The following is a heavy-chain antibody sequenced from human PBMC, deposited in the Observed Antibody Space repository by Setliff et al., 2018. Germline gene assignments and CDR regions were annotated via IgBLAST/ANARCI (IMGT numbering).Heavy chain of an antibody. CDR1: GGTFTYYY. CDR3: ARGRNIAARLLDS. CDR2: INHTGST. Sequence: SETLSLTCTVSGGTFTYYYWTWIRQSPGRGLEWIGEINHTGSTNYDPSLKSRVTISIDTSRDQFSLKLISMIAADTAVYYCARGRNIAARLLDSWGQGTLVTVSS. D-gene: IGHD6-6*01. V-gene: IGHV4-34*01. J-gene: IGHJ4*02.